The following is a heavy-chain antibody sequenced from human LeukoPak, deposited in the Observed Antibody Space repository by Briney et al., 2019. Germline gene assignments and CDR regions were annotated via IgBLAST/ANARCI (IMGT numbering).Heavy chain of an antibody. CDR2: IYYSGST. V-gene: IGHV4-59*11. Sequence: PSETLSLTCTVSGGSISSHYWSWIRQSPGKGLEWIGYIYYSGSTNYNPSLKSRVTISIDTSKNQFSLKLSSVTGADTAVYYCARVGSSCFDYWGQGTLVTVSS. D-gene: IGHD3-3*01. J-gene: IGHJ4*02. CDR3: ARVGSSCFDY. CDR1: GGSISSHY.